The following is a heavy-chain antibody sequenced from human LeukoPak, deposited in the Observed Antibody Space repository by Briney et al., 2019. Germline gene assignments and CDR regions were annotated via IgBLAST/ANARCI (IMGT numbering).Heavy chain of an antibody. CDR1: GGSISSSSYY. J-gene: IGHJ6*03. D-gene: IGHD2-15*01. Sequence: SETLSHTCTVSGGSISSSSYYWGWIRQPPGKGLEWIGSIYYSGSTYYNPSLKSRVTISVDTSKNQFSLKLSSVTAADTAVYYCARHVYCSGGSCYSDGYYYYMDVWGKGTTVTISS. CDR2: IYYSGST. CDR3: ARHVYCSGGSCYSDGYYYYMDV. V-gene: IGHV4-39*01.